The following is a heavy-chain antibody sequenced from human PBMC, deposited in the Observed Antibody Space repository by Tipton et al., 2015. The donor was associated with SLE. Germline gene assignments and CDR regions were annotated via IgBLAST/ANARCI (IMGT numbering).Heavy chain of an antibody. CDR3: ARRITYGIPFDH. CDR1: GDSIKTKDYY. J-gene: IGHJ4*02. D-gene: IGHD4-17*01. V-gene: IGHV4-39*01. Sequence: TLSLTCTVSGDSIKTKDYYWAWIRQSPGRGLECVGSVYYSGYSVYNPSLKSRATTFVNTSNNQFSLRLTSVTAADTAVYYCARRITYGIPFDHWGQGILVTISS. CDR2: VYYSGYS.